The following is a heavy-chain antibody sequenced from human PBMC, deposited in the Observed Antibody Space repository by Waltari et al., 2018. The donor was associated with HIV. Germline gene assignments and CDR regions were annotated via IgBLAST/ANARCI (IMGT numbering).Heavy chain of an antibody. CDR1: GFTFSSYG. CDR2: IWYDGSNK. J-gene: IGHJ1*01. Sequence: QVQLVESGGGVVQPGRSLRLSCAASGFTFSSYGTHSVTQAPGKGLEWVAVIWYDGSNKYYADSVKGRFTISRDNSKNTLYLQMNSLRAEDTAVYYCASTAGRWLQFQYFQHWGQGTLVTVSS. V-gene: IGHV3-33*01. CDR3: ASTAGRWLQFQYFQH. D-gene: IGHD5-12*01.